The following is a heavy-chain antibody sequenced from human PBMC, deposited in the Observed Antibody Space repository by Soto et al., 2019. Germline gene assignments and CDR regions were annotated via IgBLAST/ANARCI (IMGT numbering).Heavy chain of an antibody. D-gene: IGHD4-4*01. CDR2: INPTSGGT. CDR3: ARGMTTVTSDAFDI. Sequence: QVQLVQSGAEVKKPGASVKVSCKASGYTFTSYYMHWVRQAPGQGLEWMGIINPTSGGTDYAQKFQGRVTMTRDTSTSTVYMELSSLRSEDTAVYYCARGMTTVTSDAFDIWGQGTMVTVSS. V-gene: IGHV1-46*01. CDR1: GYTFTSYY. J-gene: IGHJ3*02.